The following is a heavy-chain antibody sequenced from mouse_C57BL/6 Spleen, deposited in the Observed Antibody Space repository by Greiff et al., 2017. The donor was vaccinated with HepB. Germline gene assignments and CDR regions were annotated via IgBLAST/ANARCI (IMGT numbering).Heavy chain of an antibody. CDR2: IYPGDGDT. J-gene: IGHJ4*01. CDR3: ARTGTYYAMDY. CDR1: GYAFSSYW. V-gene: IGHV1-80*01. Sequence: QVQLQQSGAELVKPEASVKISCKASGYAFSSYWMNWVKQRPGKGLEWIGQIYPGDGDTNYNGKFKGKATLTADKSSSTAYMQLSSLTSEDSAVYFCARTGTYYAMDYWGQGTSVTVSS. D-gene: IGHD4-1*01.